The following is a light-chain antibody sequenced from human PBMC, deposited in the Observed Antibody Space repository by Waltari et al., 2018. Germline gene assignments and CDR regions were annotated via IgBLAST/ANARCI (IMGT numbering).Light chain of an antibody. CDR3: QHYLRLPAT. Sequence: EIVLTQSPGTLSLSPGERATLSCRASQSVNRYFAWYQQKPGQAPRLLIYYASTRATGIPDRFSGSGSGTDFSLTISRLEPEDYAVYHCQHYLRLPATFGQGTKVEIK. CDR2: YAS. CDR1: QSVNRY. J-gene: IGKJ1*01. V-gene: IGKV3-20*01.